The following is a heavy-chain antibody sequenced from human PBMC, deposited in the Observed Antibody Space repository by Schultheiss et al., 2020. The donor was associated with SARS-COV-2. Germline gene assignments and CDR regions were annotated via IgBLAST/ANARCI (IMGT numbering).Heavy chain of an antibody. D-gene: IGHD2-2*01. CDR1: GFTFSSYE. Sequence: GESLKISCAASGFTFSSYEMNWVRQALGKGLEWVSSITSTSSYLYYADSVKGRFTISRDNAKNSLYLQMNSLRAEDTAVYYCARDKYQLLCGMDVWGQGTTVTVSS. V-gene: IGHV3-21*01. CDR2: ITSTSSYL. J-gene: IGHJ6*02. CDR3: ARDKYQLLCGMDV.